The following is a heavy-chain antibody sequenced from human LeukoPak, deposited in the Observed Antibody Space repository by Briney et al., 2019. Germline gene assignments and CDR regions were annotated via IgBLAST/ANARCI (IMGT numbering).Heavy chain of an antibody. CDR1: GFTFSSYW. D-gene: IGHD3-10*01. J-gene: IGHJ5*02. CDR2: IKQDGSEK. Sequence: PGGSRRLSCAASGFTFSSYWMNWVRQAPGKGLEWVANIKQDGSEKYYVDSVKGRFTISRDNAKNSLYLQMNSLRAEDRAVYYCAKEGASPIITYASWGQGPLVTVSS. CDR3: AKEGASPIITYAS. V-gene: IGHV3-7*01.